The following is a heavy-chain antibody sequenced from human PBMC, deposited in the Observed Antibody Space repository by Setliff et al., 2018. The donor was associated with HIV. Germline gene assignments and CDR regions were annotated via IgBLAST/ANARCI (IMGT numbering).Heavy chain of an antibody. Sequence: ASVKVSCKASGYTFSGYYIHWVRQAPGQGLEWMGWINSKSGDTNYAQKFQGRVTMTRDTSISTAYMELFRLRSDDTAVYFCARVRETSGGYWGNFYYYMDVWGKGTTVTVSS. CDR2: INSKSGDT. J-gene: IGHJ6*03. D-gene: IGHD2-21*02. V-gene: IGHV1-2*02. CDR1: GYTFSGYY. CDR3: ARVRETSGGYWGNFYYYMDV.